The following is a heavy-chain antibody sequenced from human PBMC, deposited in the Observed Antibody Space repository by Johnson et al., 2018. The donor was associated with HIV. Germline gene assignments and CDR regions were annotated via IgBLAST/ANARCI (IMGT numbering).Heavy chain of an antibody. D-gene: IGHD6-13*01. J-gene: IGHJ3*02. Sequence: VQLVESGGGLVKPGGSLRLSCAASGFTVSSNYMSWVRQAPGKGLEWVSYISSAGSTIYYADSVKGRFTISRDNAKNSLYLQMNSLRAEDTAVYYCAREGGSIAAAGKDAFDIWGQGTMVTVSS. CDR1: GFTVSSNY. CDR2: ISSAGSTI. CDR3: AREGGSIAAAGKDAFDI. V-gene: IGHV3-11*04.